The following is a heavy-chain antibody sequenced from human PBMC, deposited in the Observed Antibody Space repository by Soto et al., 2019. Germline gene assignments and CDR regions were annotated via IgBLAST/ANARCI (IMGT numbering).Heavy chain of an antibody. Sequence: SETLSLTCAVSGVSIHNSHSFWGWIRQPPGKGLEFIGSMYYSGGANYDPSLKSRVTISLDTSKNQFSLTVNSVTAADTAIYYCGRVVEGATRHTDFDSWGQGTLVTVSS. CDR3: GRVVEGATRHTDFDS. D-gene: IGHD2-15*01. CDR1: GVSIHNSHSF. CDR2: MYYSGGA. V-gene: IGHV4-39*01. J-gene: IGHJ5*01.